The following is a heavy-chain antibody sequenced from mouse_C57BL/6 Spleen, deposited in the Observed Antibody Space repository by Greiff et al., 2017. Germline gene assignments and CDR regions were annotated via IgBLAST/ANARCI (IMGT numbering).Heavy chain of an antibody. CDR2: IYPGDGDT. CDR1: GYAFSSYW. D-gene: IGHD2-2*01. J-gene: IGHJ1*03. Sequence: QVQLKESGAELVKPGASVKISCKASGYAFSSYWMNWVKQRPGKGLEWIGQIYPGDGDTNYNGKFKGKATLTADKSSSTGYMQLSRLTSEDSAVYFCARGRLLWLRWYFHVWGTGTTVTVSS. V-gene: IGHV1-80*01. CDR3: ARGRLLWLRWYFHV.